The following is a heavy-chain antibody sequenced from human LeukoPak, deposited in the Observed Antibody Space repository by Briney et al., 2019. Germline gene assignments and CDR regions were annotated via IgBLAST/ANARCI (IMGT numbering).Heavy chain of an antibody. V-gene: IGHV1-18*01. Sequence: ASVKVSCKPSVYTFTNHGFSWVRQAPGQGLEWMGWISTYNGDTNYAQNLQGRVTMTTDTSTSTAYMEMRSLRSDDTAVYYCARDCSSTSCYNVYWGQGTLVTVSS. CDR3: ARDCSSTSCYNVY. CDR2: ISTYNGDT. J-gene: IGHJ4*02. CDR1: VYTFTNHG. D-gene: IGHD2-2*02.